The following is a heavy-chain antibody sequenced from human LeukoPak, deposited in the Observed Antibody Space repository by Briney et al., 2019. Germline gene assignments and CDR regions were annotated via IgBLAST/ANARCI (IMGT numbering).Heavy chain of an antibody. CDR2: INPNSGGT. V-gene: IGHV1-2*02. CDR3: ARDQETGITIFGVVPLDY. D-gene: IGHD3-3*01. J-gene: IGHJ4*02. CDR1: GYTFSGYY. Sequence: PGASVKVSCKASGYTFSGYYIHWVRQAPGQGLEWMGWINPNSGGTNYAQTFQGRVTMTRDTSISTAYMELSRLISDDTAVYYCARDQETGITIFGVVPLDYWGQGTLVTASS.